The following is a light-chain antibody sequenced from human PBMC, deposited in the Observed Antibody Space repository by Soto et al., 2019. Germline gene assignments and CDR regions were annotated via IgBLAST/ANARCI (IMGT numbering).Light chain of an antibody. V-gene: IGKV1-5*01. CDR3: QKCHRYLT. J-gene: IGKJ1*01. Sequence: DIQMTQSPSTLSASVGDRVTITCRASESMSNCLAWYQQKPGKAPKLLISGASSLQSGVPSRFSGSASGTEFTLITSSLQPGDIATYYCQKCHRYLTFGQGTKVEMK. CDR2: GAS. CDR1: ESMSNC.